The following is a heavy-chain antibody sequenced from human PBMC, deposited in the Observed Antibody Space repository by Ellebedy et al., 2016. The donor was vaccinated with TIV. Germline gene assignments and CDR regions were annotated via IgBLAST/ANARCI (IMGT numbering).Heavy chain of an antibody. CDR2: ISYDGSNK. Sequence: GESLKISXAASGFTFSSYGMHWVRQAPGKGLEWVAVISYDGSNKYYADSVKGRFTISRDNSKNTLYLQMNSLRAEDTAVYYCARDQTFVYGSGSYYNSPTLDYWGQGTLVTVSS. V-gene: IGHV3-30*03. J-gene: IGHJ4*02. CDR3: ARDQTFVYGSGSYYNSPTLDY. CDR1: GFTFSSYG. D-gene: IGHD3-10*01.